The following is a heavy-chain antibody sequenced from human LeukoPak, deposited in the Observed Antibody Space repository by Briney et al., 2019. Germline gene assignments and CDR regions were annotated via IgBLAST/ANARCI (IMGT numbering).Heavy chain of an antibody. CDR1: GFTFSSYS. CDR2: ISRSGGDT. J-gene: IGHJ4*02. D-gene: IGHD6-19*01. CDR3: AKTTAGYSSGRYPGWPVDY. V-gene: IGHV3-23*01. Sequence: GGSLRLSCAASGFTFSSYSMNWVRQAPGKGLEWVSGISRSGGDTYFADSVKGRFTISRDNSKNTVFLQVYSLRAEDTAVYYCAKTTAGYSSGRYPGWPVDYWGRGTLVTVSS.